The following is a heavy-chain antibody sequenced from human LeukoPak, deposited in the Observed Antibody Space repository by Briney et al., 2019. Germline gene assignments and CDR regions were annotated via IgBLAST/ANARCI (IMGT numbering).Heavy chain of an antibody. D-gene: IGHD1-26*01. CDR3: ARETAYSFDY. CDR1: GFTFSGYS. V-gene: IGHV3-48*02. J-gene: IGHJ4*02. Sequence: GGSLRLSCVLSGFTFSGYSMIWVRQAPGKGLEWISYIGSSSSTVYYADSVKGRFTISRDNAKNSLYLQMNSLRDEDTAVYYCARETAYSFDYWGQGTLVTVSS. CDR2: IGSSSSTV.